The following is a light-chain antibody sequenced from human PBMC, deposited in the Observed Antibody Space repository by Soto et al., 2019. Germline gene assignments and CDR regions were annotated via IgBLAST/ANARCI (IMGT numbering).Light chain of an antibody. CDR1: KSVTKNF. Sequence: EIVLTQSPGTLSLFPGEPTTCPGRAIKSVTKNFLAWYQQKPGQAPRLLIMGASNRATGIPDGFRASGSGTDFSRTIDRLEPADFAVYFWQQYCSSPPTCGVGTKVAIK. V-gene: IGKV3-20*01. J-gene: IGKJ4*01. CDR2: GAS. CDR3: QQYCSSPPT.